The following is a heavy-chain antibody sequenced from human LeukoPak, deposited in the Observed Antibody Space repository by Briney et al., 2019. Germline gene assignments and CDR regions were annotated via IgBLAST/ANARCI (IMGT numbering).Heavy chain of an antibody. CDR3: VKTMVTFGGIIRADAFDI. J-gene: IGHJ3*02. CDR1: GFTFSIYA. Sequence: PGGSLRLSCSASGFTFSIYAMHWVRQAPGKGLEYLSGINNNGGTTNYADSVKGRFTISRDNFKNTLYLQMSSLRPEGTAVYYCVKTMVTFGGIIRADAFDIWGQGTMVTVSS. D-gene: IGHD3-16*01. CDR2: INNNGGTT. V-gene: IGHV3-64D*06.